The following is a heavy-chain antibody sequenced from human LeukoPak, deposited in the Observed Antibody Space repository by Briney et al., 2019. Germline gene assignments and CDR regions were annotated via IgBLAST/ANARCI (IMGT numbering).Heavy chain of an antibody. D-gene: IGHD6-6*01. CDR2: IYTGGST. Sequence: SETLSLTCTVSGGSISSGSYYWSWIRQPAGKGLEWIGRIYTGGSTNYNPSLKSRVTISVDTSKNQFSLKLSSVTAADTAVYYCAREGLAARPSSDYWGQGTLVTVSS. CDR1: GGSISSGSYY. CDR3: AREGLAARPSSDY. V-gene: IGHV4-61*02. J-gene: IGHJ4*02.